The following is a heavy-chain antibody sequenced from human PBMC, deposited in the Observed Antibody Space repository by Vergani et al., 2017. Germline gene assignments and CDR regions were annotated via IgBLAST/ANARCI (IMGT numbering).Heavy chain of an antibody. Sequence: QVQLQESGPGLVKPSETLSLTCTVSGGSISSYYWSWIRQPPGKGLEWIGYIYTSGSTNYNPSLKSRVTISVDTSKNQFSLKLSSVTAADTAVYYCASLAGDTAMVPYYWGQGTLVTVSS. D-gene: IGHD5-18*01. J-gene: IGHJ4*02. V-gene: IGHV4-4*09. CDR3: ASLAGDTAMVPYY. CDR2: IYTSGST. CDR1: GGSISSYY.